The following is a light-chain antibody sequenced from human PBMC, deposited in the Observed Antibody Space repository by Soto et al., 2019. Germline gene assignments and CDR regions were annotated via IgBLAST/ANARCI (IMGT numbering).Light chain of an antibody. CDR2: GNY. Sequence: QSALTQPPSVSGAPGQRVTISCTGSTSNIGARFDVHWYQQLPGTAPKLLIYGNYNRPSGVPDRFSGSKSGTSASLAITGLQAEDEADYYCQSYDSSLSGPVFGGGTKLTVL. CDR3: QSYDSSLSGPV. CDR1: TSNIGARFD. V-gene: IGLV1-40*01. J-gene: IGLJ2*01.